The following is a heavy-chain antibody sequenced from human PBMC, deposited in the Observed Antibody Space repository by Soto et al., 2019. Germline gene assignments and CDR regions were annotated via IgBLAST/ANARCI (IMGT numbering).Heavy chain of an antibody. J-gene: IGHJ5*02. V-gene: IGHV4-31*03. CDR2: MYYSGST. D-gene: IGHD3-16*02. Sequence: QVQLQESGPGLVKPSQTLYLTCTVSGDSISGGGDYWSWIRQHPGKGLEWIGYMYYSGSTYYNPSLESRVTISVDTSKNQFSLKLSSVTAADTAVYYCARLQGSYHPQNWLDPWGQGILVTVSS. CDR1: GDSISGGGDY. CDR3: ARLQGSYHPQNWLDP.